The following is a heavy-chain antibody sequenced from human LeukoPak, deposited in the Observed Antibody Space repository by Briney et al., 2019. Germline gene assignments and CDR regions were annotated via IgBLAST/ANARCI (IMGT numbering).Heavy chain of an antibody. CDR3: AKDLTFCGGDCYTHPAFHS. J-gene: IGHJ4*02. CDR2: ISTTNNHI. D-gene: IGHD2-21*02. CDR1: GFTFKTYS. V-gene: IGHV3-21*01. Sequence: GGSLRLSCAASGFTFKTYSMAWVRHAPGKGLEWVASISTTNNHIYYADSVKGRFTISRDNAENSLYLQMTSLRAEDTAIYYCAKDLTFCGGDCYTHPAFHSWGQGTLVTVSS.